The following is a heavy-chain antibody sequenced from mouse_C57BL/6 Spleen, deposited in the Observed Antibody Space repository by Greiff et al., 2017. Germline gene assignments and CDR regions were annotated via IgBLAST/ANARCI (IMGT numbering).Heavy chain of an antibody. V-gene: IGHV1-59*01. J-gene: IGHJ2*01. CDR3: ARGSNYFDY. CDR2: IDPSDSYT. D-gene: IGHD1-1*01. CDR1: GYTFTSYW. Sequence: QVQLQQPGAELVRPGTSVKLSCKASGYTFTSYWMHWVKQRPGQGLEWIGVIDPSDSYTNYNQKFKGKATLTVDTSSSTAYMQLSSLTSVDSVVYYCARGSNYFDYWGQGTTLTVSS.